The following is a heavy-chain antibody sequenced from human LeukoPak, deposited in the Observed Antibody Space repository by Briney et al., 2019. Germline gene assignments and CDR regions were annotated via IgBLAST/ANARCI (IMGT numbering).Heavy chain of an antibody. Sequence: ASVKVSCKASGYTFTSYGISWVRQAPGQGLEWMGWISAYNGNTNYAQKLQGRVTMTTDTSTSTAYTELRSLRSDDTAVYYCARDTGPGWIQLWSNYYYYYGMDVWGQGTTVTVSS. V-gene: IGHV1-18*01. CDR3: ARDTGPGWIQLWSNYYYYYGMDV. CDR2: ISAYNGNT. CDR1: GYTFTSYG. J-gene: IGHJ6*02. D-gene: IGHD5-18*01.